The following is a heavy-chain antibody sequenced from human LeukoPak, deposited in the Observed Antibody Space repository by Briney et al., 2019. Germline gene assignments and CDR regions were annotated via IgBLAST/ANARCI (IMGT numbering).Heavy chain of an antibody. CDR3: ARGEWSSSPFDY. Sequence: GGSLRLSCAASGFTFSSYSMNWVRQAPGKGLEWVSSISSSSSYIYYADSVKGRFTISRDNAKNSLYLQMNSLRAEDTAVYYCARGEWSSSPFDYWGQGTLVTVSS. D-gene: IGHD6-6*01. CDR2: ISSSSSYI. J-gene: IGHJ4*02. CDR1: GFTFSSYS. V-gene: IGHV3-21*01.